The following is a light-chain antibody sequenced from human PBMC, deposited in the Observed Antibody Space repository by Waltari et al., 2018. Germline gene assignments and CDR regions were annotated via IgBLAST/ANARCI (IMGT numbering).Light chain of an antibody. CDR1: HNIASF. V-gene: IGKV1-39*01. Sequence: DIQMTQSPSSLSASEGDTVTITCRASHNIASFLNWYQQKPGKAPELLIYSASSSQSGVPSRFSGTGSGTDFTLTIYSLQPEDFATYYCQQSDTTPITFGQGTRLEIK. CDR2: SAS. J-gene: IGKJ5*01. CDR3: QQSDTTPIT.